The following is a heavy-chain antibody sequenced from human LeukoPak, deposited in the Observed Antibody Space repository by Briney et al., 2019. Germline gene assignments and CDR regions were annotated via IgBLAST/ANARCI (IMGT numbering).Heavy chain of an antibody. CDR3: GRHYIDSGSYYWYFDL. CDR1: GGSISSSSYY. CDR2: IYYSGRT. Sequence: SETLSLTCTVSGGSISSSSYYWGWIRQPPGKGLEWIGSIYYSGRTYYNPSLKSRVTISVDTSKNQFSLKLTSVTAADTAVYYCGRHYIDSGSYYWYFDLWGRGTLVTVSS. J-gene: IGHJ2*01. D-gene: IGHD1-26*01. V-gene: IGHV4-39*01.